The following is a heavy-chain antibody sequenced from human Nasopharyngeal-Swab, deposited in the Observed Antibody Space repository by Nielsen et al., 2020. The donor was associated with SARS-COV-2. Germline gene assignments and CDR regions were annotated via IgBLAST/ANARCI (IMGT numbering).Heavy chain of an antibody. D-gene: IGHD6-19*01. CDR2: ISSSGSTI. Sequence: WIRQPPGKGLEWVSYISSSGSTIYYADSVKGRFTISRDNSKNTLYLQMNSLRAEDTAVYYCARDTIYSSGWYDAFDIWGQGTMVTVSS. J-gene: IGHJ3*02. V-gene: IGHV3-11*04. CDR3: ARDTIYSSGWYDAFDI.